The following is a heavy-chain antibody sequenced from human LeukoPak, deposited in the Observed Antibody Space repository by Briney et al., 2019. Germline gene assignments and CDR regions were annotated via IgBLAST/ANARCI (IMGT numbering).Heavy chain of an antibody. Sequence: PGGSLRLSCAASEFTFSDYWMIWVRQAPGKGLEWVANINQDGSRKDYVDSVRGRFSISRDNAKNSLYLQMNSLRAEDRAVYYCARDAGSRDWLDPWGQGTLVTVSS. CDR1: EFTFSDYW. CDR2: INQDGSRK. CDR3: ARDAGSRDWLDP. V-gene: IGHV3-7*01. D-gene: IGHD5-24*01. J-gene: IGHJ5*02.